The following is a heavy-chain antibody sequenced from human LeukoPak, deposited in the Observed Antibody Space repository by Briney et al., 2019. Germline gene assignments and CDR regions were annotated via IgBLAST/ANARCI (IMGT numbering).Heavy chain of an antibody. CDR1: GGSFSGYS. J-gene: IGHJ4*02. CDR2: INHSGST. CDR3: ARNYYFDY. V-gene: IGHV4-34*01. Sequence: SETLSLTCAVYGGSFSGYSWSWIRQPPGKGLEWIGEINHSGSTNYNPSLKSRVTISVDTSKNQFSLKLSSVTAADTAVYYCARNYYFDYWGQGTLVTVSS.